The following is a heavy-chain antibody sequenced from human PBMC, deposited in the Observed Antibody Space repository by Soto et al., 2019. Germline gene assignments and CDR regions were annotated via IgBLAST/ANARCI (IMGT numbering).Heavy chain of an antibody. V-gene: IGHV1-18*01. D-gene: IGHD2-2*01. Sequence: QVQLVQSGAEVKKPGASVKVSCKASGYTFTSYGISWVRQAPGQGLAWMGWISAYNGNTNYAQKLQGRVTMTTDTSTSTAYMELRSLRSDDTAVYYCARDIVVVPAAPTYYYYGMDVWGQGTTVTVSS. J-gene: IGHJ6*02. CDR3: ARDIVVVPAAPTYYYYGMDV. CDR2: ISAYNGNT. CDR1: GYTFTSYG.